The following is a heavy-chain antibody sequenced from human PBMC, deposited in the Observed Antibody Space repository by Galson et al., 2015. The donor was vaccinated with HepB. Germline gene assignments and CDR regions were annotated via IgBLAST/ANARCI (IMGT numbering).Heavy chain of an antibody. CDR1: GDSVSSNSAA. CDR2: TYYRSKWYN. Sequence: CAISGDSVSSNSAAWNWIRQSPPRGLEWLGRTYYRSKWYNDYAVSVKSRITINPDTSKNQFSLQLNSVTPEDTAVYYCAREVDQFDYWGQGTLVTVSS. J-gene: IGHJ4*02. CDR3: AREVDQFDY. D-gene: IGHD2-15*01. V-gene: IGHV6-1*01.